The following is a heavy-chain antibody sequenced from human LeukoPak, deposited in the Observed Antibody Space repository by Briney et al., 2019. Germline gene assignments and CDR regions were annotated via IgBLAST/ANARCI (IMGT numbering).Heavy chain of an antibody. V-gene: IGHV4-59*08. Sequence: SETLSLTCTVSGGSISSYYWSWIRQPPGKGLEWIGYIYYSGSTNYNPSLKSRVTISVDTSKNQFSLKLSSVTVADTAVYYCARVHYYDSSGYYYGPARYGMDVWGQGTTVTVSS. CDR1: GGSISSYY. CDR3: ARVHYYDSSGYYYGPARYGMDV. J-gene: IGHJ6*02. CDR2: IYYSGST. D-gene: IGHD3-22*01.